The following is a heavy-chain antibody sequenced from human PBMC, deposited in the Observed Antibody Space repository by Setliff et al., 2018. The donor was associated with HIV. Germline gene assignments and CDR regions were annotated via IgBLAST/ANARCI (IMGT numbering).Heavy chain of an antibody. D-gene: IGHD3-10*01. J-gene: IGHJ6*03. Sequence: SVKVSCKASGGTFSSYAISWVRQAPGQGLEWMGGIIPIFGTANYAQKFQGRVTITADESTSTVYMELSSLRSDDTAVYYCARGRYGSGTYWGLYYYYYMDVWGKGTTVTVSS. CDR1: GGTFSSYA. CDR3: ARGRYGSGTYWGLYYYYYMDV. V-gene: IGHV1-69*13. CDR2: IIPIFGTA.